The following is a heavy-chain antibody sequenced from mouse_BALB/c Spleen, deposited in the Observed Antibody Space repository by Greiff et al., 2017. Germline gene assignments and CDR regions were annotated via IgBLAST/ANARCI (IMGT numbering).Heavy chain of an antibody. D-gene: IGHD2-10*02. CDR1: GYTFTDYN. CDR2: IYPYNGGT. CDR3: ARGGYGNSLAY. V-gene: IGHV1S29*02. Sequence: EVQLQESGPELVKPGASVKISCKASGYTFTDYNMHWVKQSHGKSLEWIGYIYPYNGGTGYNQKFKSKATLTVDNSSSTAYMELRSLTSEDSAVYYCARGGYGNSLAYWGQGTLVTVSA. J-gene: IGHJ3*01.